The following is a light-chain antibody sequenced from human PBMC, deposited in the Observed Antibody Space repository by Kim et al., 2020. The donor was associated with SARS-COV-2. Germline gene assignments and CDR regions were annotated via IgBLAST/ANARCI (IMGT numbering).Light chain of an antibody. CDR2: SNY. CDR3: AAWDDNLNSPV. Sequence: QSVLTQPPSASGTPGQRVTISCSGSSSNIGGNIVNWYQQLPGTAPKLLIYSNYQRPSGVPDRFSGSKSGTSASLAITGLQYEDEADDYCAAWDDNLNSPVFGGGTKVTVL. CDR1: SSNIGGNI. V-gene: IGLV1-44*01. J-gene: IGLJ2*01.